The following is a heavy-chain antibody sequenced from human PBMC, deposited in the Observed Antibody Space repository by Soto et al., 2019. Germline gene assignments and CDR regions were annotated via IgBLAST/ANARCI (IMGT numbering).Heavy chain of an antibody. V-gene: IGHV1-18*01. D-gene: IGHD1-26*01. CDR3: ARDQVGATGDY. CDR1: GYTFTSYG. Sequence: ASVKLSCKASGYTFTSYGISWVRQAPGQGLEWMGWISAYNGNRNYAQKVQGRVTMTTDTSTNTAYMELRSLRSDDTAVYYCARDQVGATGDYWGQGTLVTVSS. J-gene: IGHJ4*02. CDR2: ISAYNGNR.